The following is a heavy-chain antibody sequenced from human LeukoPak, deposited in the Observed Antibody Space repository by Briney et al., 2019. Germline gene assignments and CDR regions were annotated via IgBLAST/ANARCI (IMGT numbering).Heavy chain of an antibody. Sequence: GASVKVSCKASGYTFTSYDINWVRQATGQGLEWMGWMNPNSGNTGYAQKFQGRVTITRNTCISTAYMELSSLRSEDTAVYYCARGGHCSSTSCYRSEFDPWGQGTLVTVSS. CDR1: GYTFTSYD. V-gene: IGHV1-8*03. D-gene: IGHD2-2*01. CDR2: MNPNSGNT. CDR3: ARGGHCSSTSCYRSEFDP. J-gene: IGHJ5*02.